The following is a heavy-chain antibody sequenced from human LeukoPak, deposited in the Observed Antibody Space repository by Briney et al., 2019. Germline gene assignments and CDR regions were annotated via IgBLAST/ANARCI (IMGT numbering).Heavy chain of an antibody. CDR2: ISSNGGTT. CDR3: LKARGSFYPFDY. Sequence: GGSLRLSCSASGFTFKTYAMHWVRQAPGKGLEYVSTISSNGGTTYYADSVKGRFTISRDNSKNTVYVQMSSLRADDTAVYYCLKARGSFYPFDYWGQGTLVTVSS. V-gene: IGHV3-64*05. D-gene: IGHD1-26*01. J-gene: IGHJ4*02. CDR1: GFTFKTYA.